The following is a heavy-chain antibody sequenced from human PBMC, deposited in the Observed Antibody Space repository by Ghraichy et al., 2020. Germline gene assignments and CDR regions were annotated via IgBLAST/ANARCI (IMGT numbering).Heavy chain of an antibody. J-gene: IGHJ4*02. V-gene: IGHV4-34*01. D-gene: IGHD3-22*01. Sequence: SYADINQNKKTNYNPSLKSRVTLSVDTSKNQFSLKLSSVTAADTAVYYCARSLPHYDSSGYPAYWGQ. CDR2: INQNKKT. CDR3: ARSLPHYDSSGYPAY.